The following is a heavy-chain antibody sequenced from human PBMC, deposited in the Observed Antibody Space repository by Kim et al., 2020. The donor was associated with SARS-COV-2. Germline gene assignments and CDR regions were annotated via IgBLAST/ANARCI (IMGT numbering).Heavy chain of an antibody. CDR2: IYYSGST. V-gene: IGHV4-39*01. CDR1: GGSISSSSYY. Sequence: SETLSLTCTVSGGSISSSSYYWGWIRQPPGKGLEWIGSIYYSGSTYYNPSLKSRVTISVDTSKNQFSLKLSSVTAADTAVYYCARHSESRTGMMEYWGQGTLVTVSS. D-gene: IGHD1-1*01. CDR3: ARHSESRTGMMEY. J-gene: IGHJ4*02.